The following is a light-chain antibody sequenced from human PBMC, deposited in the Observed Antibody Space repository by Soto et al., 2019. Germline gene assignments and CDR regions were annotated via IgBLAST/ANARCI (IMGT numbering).Light chain of an antibody. V-gene: IGKV3-15*01. Sequence: EIVMTQSPGALSASPGETATLSCRASQSVSSDVAWYQQKPGQAPRLLIYGAFTRATGIPARFSGSGSGTEFTLTISSLQSEDFAVYYRQYYDQWPPWAFGQGTKVDIK. CDR3: QYYDQWPPWA. CDR1: QSVSSD. CDR2: GAF. J-gene: IGKJ1*01.